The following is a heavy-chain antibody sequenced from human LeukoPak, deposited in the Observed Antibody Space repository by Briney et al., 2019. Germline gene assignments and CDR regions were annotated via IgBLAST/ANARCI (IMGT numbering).Heavy chain of an antibody. CDR2: INHSGST. V-gene: IGHV4-34*01. Sequence: SETLSLTCAVYGGSFSGYYWSWIRQPPGKGLEWIGEINHSGSTNYNPSLKSRVTISVDTSKNQFSLKLSSVTAADTAVYYCAKDLSKKYDFWSGFDYWGQGTLVTVSS. CDR1: GGSFSGYY. CDR3: AKDLSKKYDFWSGFDY. J-gene: IGHJ4*02. D-gene: IGHD3-3*01.